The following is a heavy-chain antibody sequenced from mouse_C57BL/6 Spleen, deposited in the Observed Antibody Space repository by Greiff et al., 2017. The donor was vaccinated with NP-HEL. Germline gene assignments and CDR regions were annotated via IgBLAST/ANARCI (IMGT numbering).Heavy chain of an antibody. CDR1: GYTFTDYN. CDR3: ARLRAIYYYGSHYAMDY. V-gene: IGHV1-18*01. Sequence: VQLQQSGPELVKPGASVKIPCKASGYTFTDYNMDWVKQSHGKSLEWIGDINPNNGGTIYNQKFKGKATLTVDKSSSTAYMELRSLTSEDTAVYYCARLRAIYYYGSHYAMDYWGQGTSVTVSS. CDR2: INPNNGGT. D-gene: IGHD1-1*01. J-gene: IGHJ4*01.